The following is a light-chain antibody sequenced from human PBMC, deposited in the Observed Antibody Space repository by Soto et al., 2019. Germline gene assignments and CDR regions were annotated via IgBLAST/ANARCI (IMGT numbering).Light chain of an antibody. CDR2: DVS. CDR1: SSDVGGYNY. V-gene: IGLV2-14*01. Sequence: QSALPQPASVSGSPGQSITISCTGTSSDVGGYNYVSWYQQHPGKAPTLMIYDVSNRPSGVSNRFSGSKSGNTASLTISGLQAEDEADYYCSSYTSSSTLFGGGTKVTVL. CDR3: SSYTSSSTL. J-gene: IGLJ2*01.